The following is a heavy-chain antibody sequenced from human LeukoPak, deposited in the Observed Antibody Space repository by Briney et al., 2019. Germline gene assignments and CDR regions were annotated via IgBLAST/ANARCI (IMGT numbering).Heavy chain of an antibody. CDR1: GGSFSGYY. CDR2: INHSGST. J-gene: IGHJ3*02. Sequence: SETLSLTCAVYGGSFSGYYWSWIRQPPGKGLEWIGEINHSGSTNYNPSLKSRVTISVDTSKNQFSLKLSSVTAADTAVYYCARDYYENAFDIWGQGTMVTVSS. D-gene: IGHD3-22*01. V-gene: IGHV4-34*01. CDR3: ARDYYENAFDI.